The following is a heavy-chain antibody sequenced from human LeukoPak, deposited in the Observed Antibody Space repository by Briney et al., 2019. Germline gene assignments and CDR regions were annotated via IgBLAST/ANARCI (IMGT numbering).Heavy chain of an antibody. CDR1: GYTFTGYY. Sequence: ASVKVSCRASGYTFTGYYMHWVRQAPGQGLEWMGWINPNSGGTNYAQKFQGRVTMTRDTSISTAYMELSRLRSDDTAVYYCARDGSFGYSYSGAFDIWGQGTMVTVSS. J-gene: IGHJ3*02. D-gene: IGHD5-18*01. CDR3: ARDGSFGYSYSGAFDI. V-gene: IGHV1-2*02. CDR2: INPNSGGT.